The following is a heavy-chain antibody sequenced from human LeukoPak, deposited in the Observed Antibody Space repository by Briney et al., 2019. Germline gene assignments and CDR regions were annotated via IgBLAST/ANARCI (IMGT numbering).Heavy chain of an antibody. V-gene: IGHV4-39*01. CDR3: ARRAHEKLNDAFDN. Sequence: SETLSLTCTVSGGSISSSSYYWGWIRQPPGKGLEWIGSIYYSGSTYYNPSLKSRVTISVDTSKNQFSLKLSSVTAADTAVYYCARRAHEKLNDAFDNWGQGTMVTVSS. CDR2: IYYSGST. J-gene: IGHJ3*02. CDR1: GGSISSSSYY.